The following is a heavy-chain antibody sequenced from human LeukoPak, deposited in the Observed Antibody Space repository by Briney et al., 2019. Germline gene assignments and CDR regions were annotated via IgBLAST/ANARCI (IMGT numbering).Heavy chain of an antibody. D-gene: IGHD1-26*01. CDR1: GFTFSSYN. CDR2: ISSRSFNYI. V-gene: IGHV3-21*01. Sequence: GGSLRLSCAASGFTFSSYNMNWVRQAPGRGLEWVSSISSRSFNYIYYADSVKGRFTSSRDNAKNSLYLQMNSLRAEDTAVYYCARSVGLPPTTTVGDTFDIWGQGTMVTVSS. CDR3: ARSVGLPPTTTVGDTFDI. J-gene: IGHJ3*02.